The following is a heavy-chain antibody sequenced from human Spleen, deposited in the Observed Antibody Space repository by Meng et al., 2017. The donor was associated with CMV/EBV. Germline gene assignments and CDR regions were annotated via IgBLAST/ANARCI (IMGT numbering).Heavy chain of an antibody. V-gene: IGHV4-39*07. CDR3: VLGYCSTTDCYEGPLDP. CDR2: IYIPGNT. D-gene: IGHD2-2*01. CDR1: SLSGKSAS. Sequence: SLSGKSASWGWIRQSPGKGLEWIGVIYIPGNTYYNPSLKGRGTVSVDTSKNQFSLNLNSVTAADSAVYYCVLGYCSTTDCYEGPLDPWGQGTLVTVSS. J-gene: IGHJ5*02.